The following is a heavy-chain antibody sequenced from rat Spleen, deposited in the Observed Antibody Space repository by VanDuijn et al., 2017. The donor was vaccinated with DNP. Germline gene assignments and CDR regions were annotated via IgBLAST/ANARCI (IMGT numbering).Heavy chain of an antibody. V-gene: IGHV2-30*01. J-gene: IGHJ2*01. CDR2: IWHAGTT. CDR1: GFALTDYH. D-gene: IGHD1-1*01. Sequence: QVQLKESGPGLVQPSQTLSLACTVSGFALTDYHVHWVRQPSGTGLEWMGVIWHAGTTDYTSALKSRLSISRDTSKSQVFLKMNSLRTEDTATCYCARDGQWAFLDYWGQEVMVTVSS. CDR3: ARDGQWAFLDY.